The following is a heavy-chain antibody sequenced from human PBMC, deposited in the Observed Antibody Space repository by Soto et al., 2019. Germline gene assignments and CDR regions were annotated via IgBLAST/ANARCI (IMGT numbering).Heavy chain of an antibody. CDR1: GGPISSYY. V-gene: IGHV4-59*01. D-gene: IGHD4-17*01. CDR2: IYYSGST. Sequence: SETLSLTCTVSGGPISSYYWSWIRQPPGKGLEWIGYIYYSGSTNYNPSLKSRVTISVDTSKNQFSLKLSSVTAADTAVYYCARGRNYGGNSADYWGQGTLVTVSS. CDR3: ARGRNYGGNSADY. J-gene: IGHJ4*02.